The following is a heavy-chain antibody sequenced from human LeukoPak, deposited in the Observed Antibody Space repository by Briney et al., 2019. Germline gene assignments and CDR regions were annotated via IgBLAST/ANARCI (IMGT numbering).Heavy chain of an antibody. CDR1: GASLNNYH. Sequence: SETLSLTCTVAGASLNNYHWTWIRQPAGKGLEWIGRIYLSGLSTSGSTNYNPSLSSRVTMSLDTSKKQFSLKLGSVTAADTAMYYCARHSSSWSDVFDIWGQGTMVTVSS. D-gene: IGHD6-13*01. J-gene: IGHJ3*02. CDR2: IYLSGLSTSGST. CDR3: ARHSSSWSDVFDI. V-gene: IGHV4-4*07.